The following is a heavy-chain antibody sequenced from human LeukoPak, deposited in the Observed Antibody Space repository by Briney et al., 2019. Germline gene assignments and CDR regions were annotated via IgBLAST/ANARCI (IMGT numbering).Heavy chain of an antibody. CDR3: ARVFDS. CDR2: VFYTGKT. Sequence: SENLSLTCTVSGGSVSTSDYYWGWIRQSPVKGLEWIGDVFYTGKTNYNLSLRGRATISIDTSKNQFSLKLTYVTAADTAVFYCARVFDSWGQGTLVTVSS. J-gene: IGHJ4*02. V-gene: IGHV4-39*07. CDR1: GGSVSTSDYY.